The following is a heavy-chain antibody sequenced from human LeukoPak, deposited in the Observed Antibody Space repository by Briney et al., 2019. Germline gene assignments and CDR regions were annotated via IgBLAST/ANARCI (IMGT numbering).Heavy chain of an antibody. D-gene: IGHD3-3*01. V-gene: IGHV4-39*02. CDR1: GGSISSSSYY. CDR2: MFYSGST. J-gene: IGHJ3*02. Sequence: SETLSLTCTVSGGSISSSSYYWGWIRQPPGKGLEWIGSMFYSGSTYYNPSLKSRVTISVDTSKNQFSLKLSSVTAADTAVYYCARDSPTGVRFLGCLPHDAFDIWGQGTMVTVSS. CDR3: ARDSPTGVRFLGCLPHDAFDI.